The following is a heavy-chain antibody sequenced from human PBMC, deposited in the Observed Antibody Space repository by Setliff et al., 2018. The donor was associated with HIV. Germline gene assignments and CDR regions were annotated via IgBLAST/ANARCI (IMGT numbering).Heavy chain of an antibody. D-gene: IGHD5-12*01. CDR1: GYTFTSYG. J-gene: IGHJ4*02. CDR3: ARLDIVMAHFDY. CDR2: ISAYNGNT. V-gene: IGHV1-18*01. Sequence: GASVKVSCKASGYTFTSYGISWVRQAPGQGLEWMGWISAYNGNTNYAQKLQGRVTMTTDTPTSTAYMELRSLRSEDTAVYYCARLDIVMAHFDYWGQGTLVTVSS.